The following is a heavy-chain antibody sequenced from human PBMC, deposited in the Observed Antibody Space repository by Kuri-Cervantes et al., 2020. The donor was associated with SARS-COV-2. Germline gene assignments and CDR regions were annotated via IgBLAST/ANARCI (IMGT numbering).Heavy chain of an antibody. CDR2: IWYDGSNK. CDR1: GFTFSSYG. CDR3: ARDLVVSSGWDYYMDV. D-gene: IGHD6-19*01. V-gene: IGHV3-33*01. Sequence: GESLKISWAASGFTFSSYGMHWVRQAPGKGLEWVAVIWYDGSNKYYADSVKGRFSISRDNSKNTLYLQMNSLRAEDTAVYYCARDLVVSSGWDYYMDVWGKGTMVTVSS. J-gene: IGHJ6*03.